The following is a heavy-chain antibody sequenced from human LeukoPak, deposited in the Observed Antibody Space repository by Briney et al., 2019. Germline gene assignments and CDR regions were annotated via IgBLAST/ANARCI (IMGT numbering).Heavy chain of an antibody. V-gene: IGHV3-23*01. CDR1: GFTFSSYA. Sequence: GGSLRLSCAASGFTFSSYAMSWVRQAPGKGLEWVSGIIDNGYITYYANSVRGRFTISRDNSKNTLFLQMSSLRAEDTAVYYCAKLGGQEVHNYYVAVWGKGTTVAVSS. J-gene: IGHJ6*03. CDR3: AKLGGQEVHNYYVAV. D-gene: IGHD3-16*01. CDR2: IIDNGYIT.